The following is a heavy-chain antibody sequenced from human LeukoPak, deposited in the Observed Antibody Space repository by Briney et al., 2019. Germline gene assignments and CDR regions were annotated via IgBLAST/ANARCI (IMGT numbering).Heavy chain of an antibody. CDR2: IYLSGST. CDR1: GYSISSGYY. J-gene: IGHJ5*02. D-gene: IGHD3-10*01. V-gene: IGHV4-38-2*02. Sequence: SETLSLTYTVSGYSISSGYYWGWIRQPPGKGLEWIGSIYLSGSTYYNPSLKSRVTISVDTSKNQFSLKLSSVTAADTAVYYCARGVSGNWFDPWGQGTLVTVSS. CDR3: ARGVSGNWFDP.